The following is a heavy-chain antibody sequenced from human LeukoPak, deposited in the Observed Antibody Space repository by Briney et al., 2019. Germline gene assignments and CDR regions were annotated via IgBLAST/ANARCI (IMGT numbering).Heavy chain of an antibody. CDR3: ARRYSYSSLPDY. V-gene: IGHV4-39*01. CDR2: IYYTGST. Sequence: PSETLSLTCTVSGDSTSSSPYYWGWIRQPPGKGLEWIGSIYYTGSTYYNPSLKSRVTISVDTSKNQFSLKLSSVTAADTAVYYCARRYSYSSLPDYWGQGTLVTVSS. J-gene: IGHJ4*02. D-gene: IGHD6-19*01. CDR1: GDSTSSSPYY.